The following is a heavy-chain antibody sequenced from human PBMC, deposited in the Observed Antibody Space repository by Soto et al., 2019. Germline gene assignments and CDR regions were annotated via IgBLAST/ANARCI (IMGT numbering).Heavy chain of an antibody. CDR2: INAGNGNT. J-gene: IGHJ4*02. D-gene: IGHD3-9*01. CDR1: GYRFTDYA. CDR3: ARGYDILTGYWKGDY. Sequence: QVQLVQSGAEVKTPGASVKVSCETSGYRFTDYAMHWVRQAPGQSLEWMGWINAGNGNTKYSQNFQGRVTIAIDTSASTAYMELSSLRSEDTAVYYCARGYDILTGYWKGDYWGQGTLVTVSS. V-gene: IGHV1-3*01.